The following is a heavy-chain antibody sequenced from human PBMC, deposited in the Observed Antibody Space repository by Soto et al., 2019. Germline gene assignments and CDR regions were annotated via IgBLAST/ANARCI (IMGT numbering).Heavy chain of an antibody. Sequence: GGSLRLSCAASGFTFSSYAMSWVRQAPGKGLEWVSAISGSGGSTYYADSVKGRFTISRDNSKNTLYLQMNSLRAEDTAVYYCAKDRYYYGSGSLAGGPPEAYYYGMDVWGQGTTVTVSS. CDR3: AKDRYYYGSGSLAGGPPEAYYYGMDV. CDR1: GFTFSSYA. V-gene: IGHV3-23*01. J-gene: IGHJ6*02. CDR2: ISGSGGST. D-gene: IGHD3-10*01.